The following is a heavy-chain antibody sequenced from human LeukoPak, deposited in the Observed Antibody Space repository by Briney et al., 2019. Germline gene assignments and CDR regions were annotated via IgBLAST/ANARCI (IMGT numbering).Heavy chain of an antibody. V-gene: IGHV4-4*02. D-gene: IGHD2-2*01. CDR2: IYHSGST. CDR1: GGSISGSYW. J-gene: IGHJ6*03. Sequence: PSETLSLTCGVSGGSISGSYWWSWVRQPPGKGLEWIGEIYHSGSTNYNPSLKSRVTMSVDTSKNQFSLKLSSVTAADTAVYYCARDGLIVVVPAAMPYYYYMDVWGKGTTVTISS. CDR3: ARDGLIVVVPAAMPYYYYMDV.